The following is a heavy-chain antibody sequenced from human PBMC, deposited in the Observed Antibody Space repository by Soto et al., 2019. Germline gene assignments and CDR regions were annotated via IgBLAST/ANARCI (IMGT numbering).Heavy chain of an antibody. CDR3: ARDQILTGMDV. CDR1: GYTFNTYG. J-gene: IGHJ6*02. Sequence: ASVKVSCKASGYTFNTYGISWVRQAPGQGLEWMGWISTYNGNRNYAQKFQGRFTMTTDTSTSTAYMELRSLRSDDTAVYYCARDQILTGMDVWGQGTTVTVSS. V-gene: IGHV1-18*04. CDR2: ISTYNGNR. D-gene: IGHD2-15*01.